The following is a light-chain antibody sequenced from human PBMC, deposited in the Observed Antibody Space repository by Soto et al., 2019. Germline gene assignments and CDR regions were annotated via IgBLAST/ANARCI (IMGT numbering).Light chain of an antibody. CDR1: SSNIGNNY. J-gene: IGLJ2*01. V-gene: IGLV1-51*01. Sequence: QSVLTQPPSVSAAPGQKVTISCSVSSSNIGNNYVSWYQHLPGTAPKLLIYDNNERPSGIPDRFSGSKSGTSATLGITGLQTGDEADYYCGTWDTSLSAVVFGGGTKLTVL. CDR2: DNN. CDR3: GTWDTSLSAVV.